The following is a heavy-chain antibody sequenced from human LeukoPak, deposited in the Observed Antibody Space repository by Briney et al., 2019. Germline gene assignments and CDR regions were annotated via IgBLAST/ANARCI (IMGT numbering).Heavy chain of an antibody. D-gene: IGHD6-13*01. CDR3: ARLGSSSWLDY. Sequence: PSETLSLTCTVSGGSISSYYWGWIRQPPGKGLEWIGSIYYSGSTYYNPSLKSRVTISVDTSKNQFSLKLSSVTAADTAVYYCARLGSSSWLDYWGQGTLVTVSS. V-gene: IGHV4-39*01. J-gene: IGHJ4*02. CDR2: IYYSGST. CDR1: GGSISSYY.